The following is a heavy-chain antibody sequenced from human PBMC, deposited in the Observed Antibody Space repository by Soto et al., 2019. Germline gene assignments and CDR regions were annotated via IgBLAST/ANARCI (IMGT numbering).Heavy chain of an antibody. CDR1: VGSISSGGYY. D-gene: IGHD3-22*01. J-gene: IGHJ3*02. V-gene: IGHV4-31*03. Sequence: PSETLSLTCTVSVGSISSGGYYWIWVRHHPGKGLEWIGYIYYSGSTYYNPSLKSRVTISVDTSKNQFSLKLSSVTAADTAVYYCARTGGPRITMIVVVPWAGAFDIWGQGTMVTVSS. CDR3: ARTGGPRITMIVVVPWAGAFDI. CDR2: IYYSGST.